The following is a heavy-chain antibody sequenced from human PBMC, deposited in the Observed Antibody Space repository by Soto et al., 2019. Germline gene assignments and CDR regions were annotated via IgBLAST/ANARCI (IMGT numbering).Heavy chain of an antibody. Sequence: SETLSLTCAIYGGSFSGYYWSWIRQPPGKGLEWIGEINHSGSTNYNPSLKSRVTISVDTSKNQFSLKLSSVTAADTAVYYCFYGDYYYGMDVWGQGTTVTVSS. V-gene: IGHV4-34*01. J-gene: IGHJ6*02. D-gene: IGHD4-17*01. CDR3: FYGDYYYGMDV. CDR2: INHSGST. CDR1: GGSFSGYY.